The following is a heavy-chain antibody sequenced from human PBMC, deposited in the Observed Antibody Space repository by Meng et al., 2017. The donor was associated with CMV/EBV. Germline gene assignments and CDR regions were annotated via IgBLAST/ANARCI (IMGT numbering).Heavy chain of an antibody. V-gene: IGHV4-61*01. D-gene: IGHD3-16*02. CDR3: ARAHPYYDYVWGSYRSRGAFDI. CDR2: IYYSGST. Sequence: SETLSLTCTVSGGSVGSGSYYWSWIRQPPGKGLEWIGYIYYSGSTNYNPSLKSRVTISVDTSKNQFSLKLSSVTAADTAVYYCARAHPYYDYVWGSYRSRGAFDIWGQGTMVTVSS. J-gene: IGHJ3*02. CDR1: GGSVGSGSYY.